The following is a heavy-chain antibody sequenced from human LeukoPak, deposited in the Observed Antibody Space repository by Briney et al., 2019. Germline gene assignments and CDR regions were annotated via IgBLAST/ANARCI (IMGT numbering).Heavy chain of an antibody. CDR2: IYYSGST. CDR3: ARRGSQQVYEY. Sequence: SETLSLTCTVSGGSISSYYWSWIRQPPGKGLEWIGYIYYSGSTNYNPSLKSRVTISVDTSKNQFSLKLSSVTAADTAVYYCARRGSQQVYEYWGQGTLVTVSS. J-gene: IGHJ4*02. D-gene: IGHD1-14*01. CDR1: GGSISSYY. V-gene: IGHV4-59*08.